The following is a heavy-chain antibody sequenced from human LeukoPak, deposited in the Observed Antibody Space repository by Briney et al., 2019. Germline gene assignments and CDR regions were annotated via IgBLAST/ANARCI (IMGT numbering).Heavy chain of an antibody. V-gene: IGHV3-30*02. D-gene: IGHD3-22*01. J-gene: IGHJ4*02. CDR1: GFTFSSYG. CDR3: AKDLSDTYYYDSSGLNY. CDR2: IRYDGSNK. Sequence: PGGSLRLSCAASGFTFSSYGMHWVRQAPGKGLEWVAFIRYDGSNKYYADSVKGRFTISRDNSKNTLYLQMNSLRAEDTAVYYCAKDLSDTYYYDSSGLNYWGQGTLVTVSS.